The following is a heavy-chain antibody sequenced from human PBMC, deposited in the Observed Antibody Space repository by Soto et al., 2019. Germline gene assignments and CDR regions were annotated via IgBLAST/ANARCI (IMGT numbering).Heavy chain of an antibody. CDR3: ARDSYYSSSSDDSEY. CDR1: GFTFSSYS. CDR2: ISSSSSYI. J-gene: IGHJ4*02. V-gene: IGHV3-21*01. D-gene: IGHD6-6*01. Sequence: GGSLRLSCAASGFTFSSYSMNWVRQAPGKGLEWVSSISSSSSYIYYADSVKGRFTISRDNAKNSLYLQMNSLRAEDTAVYYCARDSYYSSSSDDSEYWGQGTLVTVSS.